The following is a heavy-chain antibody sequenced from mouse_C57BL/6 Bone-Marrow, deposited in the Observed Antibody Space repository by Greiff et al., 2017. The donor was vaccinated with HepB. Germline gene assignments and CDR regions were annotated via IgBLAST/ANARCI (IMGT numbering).Heavy chain of an antibody. CDR2: FYPGDGDT. CDR3: ARRGYYSSSFY. J-gene: IGHJ2*01. V-gene: IGHV1-82*01. D-gene: IGHD1-1*01. CDR1: GYAFSSSW. Sequence: QVHVKQSGPELVKPGASVKISCKASGYAFSSSWMNWVKQRPGKGLEWIGRFYPGDGDTNYNGKFKGKATLTADKSSSTAYMQLSSLTSEDSAVCFYARRGYYSSSFYWGQGTTLTVSS.